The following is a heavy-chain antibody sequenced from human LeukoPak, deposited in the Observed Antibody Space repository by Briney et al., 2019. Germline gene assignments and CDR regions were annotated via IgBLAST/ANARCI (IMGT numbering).Heavy chain of an antibody. V-gene: IGHV4-39*01. J-gene: IGHJ4*02. CDR2: IYYSGST. Sequence: SETLSLTCTVSGGSISSSGYYWGWIRQPPGKGLEWIGSIYYSGSTYYNPSLKSRVTISVDTSKNQFSLKLSSVTAADTAVYYCARLRVFLPIDYGAKGGYYFDYWGQGTLVTVSS. CDR3: ARLRVFLPIDYGAKGGYYFDY. CDR1: GGSISSSGYY. D-gene: IGHD4-17*01.